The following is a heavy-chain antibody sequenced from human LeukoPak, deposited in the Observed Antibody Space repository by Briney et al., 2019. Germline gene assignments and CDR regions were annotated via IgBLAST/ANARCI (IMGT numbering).Heavy chain of an antibody. V-gene: IGHV1-2*02. Sequence: GASVKVSCKASGYTFTGYYMHWVRQAPGQGLEWMGWINPNSGGTNYAQKFQGRVTMTRDTSISTAYMELSRLRSEDTAVYYCATDLGTIAAAGTGTAFDPWGQGTLVTVSS. D-gene: IGHD6-13*01. CDR3: ATDLGTIAAAGTGTAFDP. CDR2: INPNSGGT. CDR1: GYTFTGYY. J-gene: IGHJ5*02.